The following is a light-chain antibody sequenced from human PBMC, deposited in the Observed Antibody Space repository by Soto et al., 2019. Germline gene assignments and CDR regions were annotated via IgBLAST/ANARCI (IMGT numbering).Light chain of an antibody. J-gene: IGLJ2*01. CDR2: LNSDGSH. V-gene: IGLV4-69*01. CDR1: SGHSSYA. Sequence: QLVLTQSPSASASLGASVKLTCTLSSGHSSYAIAWHQQQPEQGPRYLMKLNSDGSHSKGDGIPDRFSGSSSGAERYLTISRLQSEDEADYYCQTWGTGILVFGGGTKLTVL. CDR3: QTWGTGILV.